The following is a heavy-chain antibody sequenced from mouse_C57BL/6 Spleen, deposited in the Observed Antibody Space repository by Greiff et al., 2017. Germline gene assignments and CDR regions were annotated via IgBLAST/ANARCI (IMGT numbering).Heavy chain of an antibody. D-gene: IGHD2-12*01. CDR3: ARTTGTGAMDY. Sequence: VQLQESGAELVKPGASVKISCKASGYAFSSYWMNWVKQRPGKGLEWIGQIYPGDGDTNYNGKFKGKATLTADKSSSTAYMQLSSLTSEDSAVYFCARTTGTGAMDYWGQGTSVTVSS. CDR1: GYAFSSYW. CDR2: IYPGDGDT. J-gene: IGHJ4*01. V-gene: IGHV1-80*01.